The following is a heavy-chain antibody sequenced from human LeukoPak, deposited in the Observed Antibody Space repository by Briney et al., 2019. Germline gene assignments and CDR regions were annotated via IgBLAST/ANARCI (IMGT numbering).Heavy chain of an antibody. CDR3: ARGMGLYDFWSGPDAFDI. CDR2: IIPIFGTA. J-gene: IGHJ3*02. D-gene: IGHD3-3*01. Sequence: SVKVSCKASGGTFSSYAISWVRQAPGQGLEWMGGIIPIFGTANYAQKFQGRVTITTDESTSTAYMELSSLRSEDTAVYYCARGMGLYDFWSGPDAFDIWGQGTMVTVSS. V-gene: IGHV1-69*05. CDR1: GGTFSSYA.